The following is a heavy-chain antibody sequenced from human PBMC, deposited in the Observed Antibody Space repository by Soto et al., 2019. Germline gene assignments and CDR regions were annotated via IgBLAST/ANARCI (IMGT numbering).Heavy chain of an antibody. J-gene: IGHJ4*02. CDR1: GYSFFSYY. V-gene: IGHV1-46*01. CDR2: FLASGGNT. Sequence: AASVKVSCKASGYSFFSYYIHCVRQAPGQGLEWMGRFLASGGNTDYAQRFRGRVSMTRDTSSTNTVSLEVTSLTSDDTAVYYCARGGATIFGVIDSWGQGTRVTVSS. D-gene: IGHD3-3*02. CDR3: ARGGATIFGVIDS.